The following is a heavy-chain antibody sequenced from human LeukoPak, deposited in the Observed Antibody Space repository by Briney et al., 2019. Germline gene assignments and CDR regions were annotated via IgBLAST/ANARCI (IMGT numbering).Heavy chain of an antibody. V-gene: IGHV3-23*01. CDR2: ISGSGGST. D-gene: IGHD3-22*01. CDR1: GFTFSSYS. Sequence: GGSLRLSCAASGFTFSSYSINWVRQAPGKGLEWVSAISGSGGSTYYADSVKGRFTISRDNSKNTLYLQMNSLRAEDTAVYYCAREPFYDSSGYHNDAFDIWGQGTMVTVSS. CDR3: AREPFYDSSGYHNDAFDI. J-gene: IGHJ3*02.